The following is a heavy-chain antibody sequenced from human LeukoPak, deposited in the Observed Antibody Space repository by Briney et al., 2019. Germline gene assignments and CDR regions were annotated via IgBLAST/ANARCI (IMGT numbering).Heavy chain of an antibody. Sequence: QPGGSLRLSCAASGFTFSSYAMSWVRQAPGKGLEWVSAISGSGGSTYYADSVKGRFTISRDNSKNTLYLQINSLRAEDTAVYYCAKGRDFGVVNWFDPWGQGTLVTVSS. V-gene: IGHV3-23*01. CDR3: AKGRDFGVVNWFDP. J-gene: IGHJ5*02. CDR2: ISGSGGST. CDR1: GFTFSSYA. D-gene: IGHD3-3*01.